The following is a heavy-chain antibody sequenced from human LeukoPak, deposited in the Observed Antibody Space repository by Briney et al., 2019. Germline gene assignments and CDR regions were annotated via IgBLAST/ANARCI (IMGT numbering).Heavy chain of an antibody. J-gene: IGHJ6*02. V-gene: IGHV4-61*02. CDR2: IYTSGSP. CDR3: ARGGRFLEWYYYYGMDG. D-gene: IGHD3-3*01. Sequence: SETLSLTCTVSGGSISSGSYYRSWIRQPAGKGLEWIGRIYTSGSPNYNPSLKSRVTISVDTSKNQFSLKLSSVTAADTAVYYCARGGRFLEWYYYYGMDGWGQGTTVTVS. CDR1: GGSISSGSYY.